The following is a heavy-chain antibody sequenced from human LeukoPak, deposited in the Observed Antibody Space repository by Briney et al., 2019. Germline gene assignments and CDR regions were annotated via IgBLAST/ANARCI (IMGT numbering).Heavy chain of an antibody. Sequence: SETLSLTCTVSGGSISSGDYYWSWIRQPPGKGLEWIGYIYYSGSTYYNPSLKSRVTISVDTSKNQFSLKLSSVTAADTAVYYCAREGGVRLERQIDYWGQGTLVTVSS. CDR3: AREGGVRLERQIDY. J-gene: IGHJ4*02. D-gene: IGHD1-1*01. CDR1: GGSISSGDYY. V-gene: IGHV4-30-4*01. CDR2: IYYSGST.